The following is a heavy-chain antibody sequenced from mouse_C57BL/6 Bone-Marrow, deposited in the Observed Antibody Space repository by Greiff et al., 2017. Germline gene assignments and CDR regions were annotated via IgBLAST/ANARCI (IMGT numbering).Heavy chain of an antibody. CDR1: GFNIKNTD. J-gene: IGHJ2*01. CDR2: IDPANGNT. Sequence: VQLQQSVAELVRPGASVKLSCTASGFNIKNTDMSWVKQRPEQGLEWIGRIDPANGNTKYAPKFQGKATITADTSSNTAYLQLSSLTSEDTAIXYFAQGYLDYWGQGTTRTVSS. V-gene: IGHV14-3*01. CDR3: AQGYLDY.